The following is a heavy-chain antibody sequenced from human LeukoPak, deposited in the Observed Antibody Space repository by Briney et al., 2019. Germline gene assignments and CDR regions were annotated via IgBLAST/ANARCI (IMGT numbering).Heavy chain of an antibody. CDR2: IRYDGSNK. J-gene: IGHJ6*03. D-gene: IGHD3-9*01. CDR1: GFTFSSYG. Sequence: AGGSLRLSCAASGFTFSSYGMHWVRQAPGKGLEWVAFIRYDGSNKYYADSVKGRFTISRDNSKDTLYLQMNSLRAEDTAVYYCARAGIGFDRDYYYYMDVWGKGTTVTVSS. V-gene: IGHV3-30*02. CDR3: ARAGIGFDRDYYYYMDV.